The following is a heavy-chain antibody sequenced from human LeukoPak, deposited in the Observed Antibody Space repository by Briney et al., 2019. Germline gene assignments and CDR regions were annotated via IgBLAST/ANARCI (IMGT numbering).Heavy chain of an antibody. CDR3: ARHDFSSGYYRY. D-gene: IGHD6-19*01. CDR1: GGSISSYY. J-gene: IGHJ4*02. V-gene: IGHV4-59*08. CDR2: IYYSGRT. Sequence: SETLSLTCTVSGGSISSYYWSWIRQPPGKGLEWVGYIYYSGRTNYNPSLKSRVTISVDTSKNQFSLKLSSVTAADTAVYYCARHDFSSGYYRYWGQGTLVTVSS.